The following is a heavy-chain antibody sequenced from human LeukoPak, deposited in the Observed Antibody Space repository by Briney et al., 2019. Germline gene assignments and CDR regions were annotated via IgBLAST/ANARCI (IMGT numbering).Heavy chain of an antibody. D-gene: IGHD3-9*01. J-gene: IGHJ4*02. V-gene: IGHV3-11*03. Sequence: GGSLRLSCVASGFTFSDYHMSWIRQAPGKGLEWVSYISSSSSYTNYADSVKGRFTISRDSAKNSLYLQMNSLRAEDTAVYYCARSTLYDILTEYYFDYWGQGTLVTVSS. CDR3: ARSTLYDILTEYYFDY. CDR1: GFTFSDYH. CDR2: ISSSSSYT.